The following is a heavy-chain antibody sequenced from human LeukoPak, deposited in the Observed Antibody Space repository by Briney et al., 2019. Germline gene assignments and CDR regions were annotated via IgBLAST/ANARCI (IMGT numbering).Heavy chain of an antibody. CDR2: IYTSGGT. V-gene: IGHV4-4*07. CDR1: GGSISSYY. J-gene: IGHJ4*02. CDR3: ARAGSGALRD. D-gene: IGHD3-10*01. Sequence: ASETLSLTCNVSGGSISSYYWSWIRQPAGKGLEWLGLIYTSGGTNYNPSLKNRVTMSVDTSKNQFSLKLSSVTAADTAVYYCARAGSGALRDWGQGTLVTVSS.